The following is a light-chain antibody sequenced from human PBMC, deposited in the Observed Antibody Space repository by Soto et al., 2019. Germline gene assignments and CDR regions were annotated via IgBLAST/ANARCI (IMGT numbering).Light chain of an antibody. J-gene: IGKJ1*01. Sequence: EIVMTQSPATLSVSPGERAILSCRASQSVTTMVAWYQQKSGQAPRLLIYYASTRATGVPARFSGSGSGTDFTLTITSLQSEDFGVYYCQQYKDWPTTFGQGTKVEIK. V-gene: IGKV3-15*01. CDR1: QSVTTM. CDR2: YAS. CDR3: QQYKDWPTT.